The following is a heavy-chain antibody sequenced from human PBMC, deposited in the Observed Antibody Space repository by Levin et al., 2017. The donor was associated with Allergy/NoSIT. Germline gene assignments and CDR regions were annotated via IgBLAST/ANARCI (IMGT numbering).Heavy chain of an antibody. J-gene: IGHJ5*01. V-gene: IGHV3-20*04. CDR3: ARGIVGVSGGGWIDS. CDR2: INWNGGST. CDR1: GFTFDNYG. D-gene: IGHD1-26*01. Sequence: PPGGSLRLSCVASGFTFDNYGMTWVRQAPGKGLEWVSGINWNGGSTRYADSARGRFTISRDNAKNSLFLQMKSLRVEDTAIYYCARGIVGVSGGGWIDSWGQGTLVTVSS.